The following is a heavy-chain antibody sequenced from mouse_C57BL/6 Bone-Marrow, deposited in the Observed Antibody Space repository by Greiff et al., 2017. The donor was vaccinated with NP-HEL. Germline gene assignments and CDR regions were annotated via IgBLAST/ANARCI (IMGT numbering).Heavy chain of an antibody. V-gene: IGHV1-55*01. Sequence: QVQLKQPGAELVKPGASVKMSCKASGYTFTSYWITWVKQRPGQGLEWIGDIYPGSGSTNYNEKFKSKATLTVDTSSSTAYMQLSGLTSEDSAVYYCASHDYDMDYWGQGTSVTVSS. CDR1: GYTFTSYW. D-gene: IGHD2-4*01. J-gene: IGHJ4*01. CDR2: IYPGSGST. CDR3: ASHDYDMDY.